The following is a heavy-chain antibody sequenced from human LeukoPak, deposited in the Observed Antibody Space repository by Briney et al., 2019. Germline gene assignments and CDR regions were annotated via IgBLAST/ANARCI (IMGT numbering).Heavy chain of an antibody. CDR3: ARGRWGYSYGPVSP. J-gene: IGHJ5*02. V-gene: IGHV1-18*01. CDR1: GYTFTSYG. CDR2: ISAYNGNT. Sequence: ASVKVSCKASGYTFTSYGISWVRQAPGQGLEWMGRISAYNGNTNYAQKLQGRVTMTTDTSTSTAYMELRSLRSDDTAVYYCARGRWGYSYGPVSPWGQGTLVTVSS. D-gene: IGHD5-18*01.